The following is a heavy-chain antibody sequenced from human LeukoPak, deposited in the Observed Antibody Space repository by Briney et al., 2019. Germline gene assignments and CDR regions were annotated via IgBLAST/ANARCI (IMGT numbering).Heavy chain of an antibody. J-gene: IGHJ4*02. Sequence: GGSLRLSCAASGFTFSSYSMNWVRQAPGKGLEWVSSIISSSSYIYYADSVKGRFTISRDNAKNSLYLQMNSLRAEDTAVYYCARDGLPTVDTAMVYYFDYWGQGTLVTVSS. CDR2: IISSSSYI. V-gene: IGHV3-21*01. D-gene: IGHD5-18*01. CDR1: GFTFSSYS. CDR3: ARDGLPTVDTAMVYYFDY.